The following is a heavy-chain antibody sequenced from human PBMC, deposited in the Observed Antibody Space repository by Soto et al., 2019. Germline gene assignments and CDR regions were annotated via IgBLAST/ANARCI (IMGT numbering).Heavy chain of an antibody. J-gene: IGHJ6*02. CDR2: ISGSGGST. V-gene: IGHV3-23*01. CDR1: GFTFSSYA. CDR3: AKDQVAVAGINYYYGMDV. Sequence: LRLSCAASGFTFSSYAMSWVRQAPGKGLEWVSAISGSGGSTYYADSVKGRFTISRDNSKNTLYLQMNSLRAEDTAVYYCAKDQVAVAGINYYYGMDVWGQGTTVTVSS. D-gene: IGHD6-19*01.